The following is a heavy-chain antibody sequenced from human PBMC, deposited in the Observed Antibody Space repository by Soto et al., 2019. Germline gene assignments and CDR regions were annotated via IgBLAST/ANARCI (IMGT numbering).Heavy chain of an antibody. CDR1: GGTFSTNT. V-gene: IGHV1-69*13. J-gene: IGHJ4*02. Sequence: SVKVSCKASGGTFSTNTISWVRQAPGQGLEWMGGIMPIFGSANYAQKFQGRVTITADEYTRTVYMELSRLRSEDTAVYYCARQFDSDTSGYYYAYWGQGTLVTVSS. CDR3: ARQFDSDTSGYYYAY. D-gene: IGHD3-22*01. CDR2: IMPIFGSA.